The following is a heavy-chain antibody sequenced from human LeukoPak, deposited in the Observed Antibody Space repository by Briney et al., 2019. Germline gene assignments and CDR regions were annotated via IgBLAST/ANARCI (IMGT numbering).Heavy chain of an antibody. CDR1: GYTFTGYY. CDR2: INPNSGGT. D-gene: IGHD3-10*01. J-gene: IGHJ4*02. Sequence: ASVKVSCKASGYTFTGYYMHWVRQAPGQGLEWMGWINPNSGGTNYAQKFRGRVTMTRDTSISTAYMELSRLRSDDTAVYYCARSRYGSGSYCFGYWGQGTLVTVSS. V-gene: IGHV1-2*02. CDR3: ARSRYGSGSYCFGY.